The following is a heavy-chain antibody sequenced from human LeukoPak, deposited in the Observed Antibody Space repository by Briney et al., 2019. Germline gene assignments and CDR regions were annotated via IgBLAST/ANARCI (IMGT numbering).Heavy chain of an antibody. CDR2: IYYSGST. Sequence: KPSETLSLTCTVSGGSISSYYWSWIRQPPGKGLEWIGYIYYSGSTNYNPSLKSRVTISVDTSKNQFSLKLSSVTAADTAVYYCARGGIGDYYDSSGYRGINWFDPWGQGTLVTVSS. J-gene: IGHJ5*02. V-gene: IGHV4-59*01. CDR1: GGSISSYY. D-gene: IGHD3-22*01. CDR3: ARGGIGDYYDSSGYRGINWFDP.